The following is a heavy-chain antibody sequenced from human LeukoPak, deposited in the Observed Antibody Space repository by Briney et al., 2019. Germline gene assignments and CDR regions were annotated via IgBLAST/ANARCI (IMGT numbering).Heavy chain of an antibody. Sequence: RGSLRLSCAASEFTFSTYNMNWVRQAPGKGLEWVSVIYSGGSTYYADSVKGRFTISRDNSKNTLYLQMNSLRAEDTAVYYCARRYSGYDALYYFDYWGQGTLVTVSS. V-gene: IGHV3-66*04. J-gene: IGHJ4*02. CDR2: IYSGGST. D-gene: IGHD5-12*01. CDR1: EFTFSTYN. CDR3: ARRYSGYDALYYFDY.